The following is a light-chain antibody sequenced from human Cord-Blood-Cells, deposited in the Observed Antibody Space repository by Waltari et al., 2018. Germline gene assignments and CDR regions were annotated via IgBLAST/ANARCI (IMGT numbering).Light chain of an antibody. V-gene: IGKV3-15*01. CDR3: QQYNNWPIT. J-gene: IGKJ5*01. CDR2: GAS. CDR1: QSVGRN. Sequence: EIVMTQSPATLSVSPGERATLSCRASQSVGRNLAWYQQKPGQAPRLLIYGASTRATGIPARFSGSGSGTEFTLTISSLQSEEFAVYYCQQYNNWPITCGQGTRLEIK.